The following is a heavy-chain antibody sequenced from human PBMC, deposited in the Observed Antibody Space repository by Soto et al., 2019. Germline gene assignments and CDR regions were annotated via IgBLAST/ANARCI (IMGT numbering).Heavy chain of an antibody. CDR3: ARERYQVISDGMDV. J-gene: IGHJ6*02. D-gene: IGHD2-2*01. V-gene: IGHV1-2*02. CDR1: GYTFTGYY. CDR2: INPETGGT. Sequence: ASVKVSCKASGYTFTGYYVHWVREAPGQGLEWMGWINPETGGTSYAQKFQGRVTLSRDTSINTAYLELSRLRFDDAAVYFCARERYQVISDGMDVWGQGTTVTVS.